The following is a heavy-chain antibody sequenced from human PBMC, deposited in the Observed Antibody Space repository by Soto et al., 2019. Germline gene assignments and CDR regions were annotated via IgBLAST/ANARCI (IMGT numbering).Heavy chain of an antibody. CDR2: ISAYNGNT. CDR3: ARGASQYSSGSLFDH. V-gene: IGHV1-18*01. D-gene: IGHD6-19*01. CDR1: GYTFTSYG. Sequence: QVQLVQSGAEVKKPGASVKVSCKASGYTFTSYGISWVRQAPGQGLEWMGCISAYNGNTNYAQELQGGVTTPTDTSRSTAYMELRSLRSDDTAVYYCARGASQYSSGSLFDHWGQGTLVTVSS. J-gene: IGHJ4*02.